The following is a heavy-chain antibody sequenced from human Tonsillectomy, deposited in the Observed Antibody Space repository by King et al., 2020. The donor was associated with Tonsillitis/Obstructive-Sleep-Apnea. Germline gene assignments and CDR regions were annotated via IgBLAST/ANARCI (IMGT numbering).Heavy chain of an antibody. D-gene: IGHD4/OR15-4a*01. CDR1: GYTFTSYG. Sequence: VQLVESGAEVEKPGASVRVSCTASGYTFTSYGISWVRQAPGQGLEWMGWINTYNGNTNYVQKLQGRLTMTTDTSTSTAFMELRSLRSDDTAVYYCARGKGANPLDYWGQGTLVTVSS. J-gene: IGHJ4*02. V-gene: IGHV1-18*01. CDR3: ARGKGANPLDY. CDR2: INTYNGNT.